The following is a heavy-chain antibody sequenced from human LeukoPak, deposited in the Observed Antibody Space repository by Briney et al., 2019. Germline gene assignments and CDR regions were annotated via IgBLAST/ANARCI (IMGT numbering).Heavy chain of an antibody. D-gene: IGHD1-26*01. CDR2: ISYDGSNK. CDR1: GFTFSSYG. V-gene: IGHV3-30*18. CDR3: ANDLRVGALDKRYYYYGMDV. J-gene: IGHJ6*02. Sequence: GRSLRLSCAASGFTFSSYGMHWVRQAPGKGLEWVAVISYDGSNKYYADSVKGRFTISRDNSKNTLYLQMNSLRAEDTAVYYCANDLRVGALDKRYYYYGMDVWGQGTTVTVSS.